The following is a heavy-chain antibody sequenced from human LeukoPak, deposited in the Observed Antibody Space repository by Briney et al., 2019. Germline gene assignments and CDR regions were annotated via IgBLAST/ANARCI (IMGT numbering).Heavy chain of an antibody. D-gene: IGHD6-6*01. J-gene: IGHJ4*02. CDR3: ASTRPR. Sequence: PSETLSLTCTVSGYSISSGYYWGWIRQPPGKGLEWIGSIYHSGSTYYNPSLKSRVTISVDTSKNQFPLKLSSVTAADTAVYYCASTRPRWGQGTLVTVSS. V-gene: IGHV4-38-2*02. CDR1: GYSISSGYY. CDR2: IYHSGST.